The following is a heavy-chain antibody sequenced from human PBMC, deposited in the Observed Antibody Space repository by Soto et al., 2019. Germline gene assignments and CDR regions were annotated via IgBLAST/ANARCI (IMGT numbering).Heavy chain of an antibody. J-gene: IGHJ3*02. D-gene: IGHD3-3*01. CDR2: ISAYNGNT. CDR3: ARERVDFWSVDRFKALDI. V-gene: IGHV1-18*01. Sequence: GAAVKFSFKASGYTFTSYVISWVRQAPGQVLDWMGWISAYNGNTNYAQKLQGRVTMTTDTSTSTAYMELRSLRSDDTAVYYCARERVDFWSVDRFKALDIWG. CDR1: GYTFTSYV.